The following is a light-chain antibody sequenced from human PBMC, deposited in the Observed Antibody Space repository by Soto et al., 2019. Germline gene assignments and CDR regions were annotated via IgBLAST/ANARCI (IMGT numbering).Light chain of an antibody. Sequence: EVVLTQSPATLSLSPGERATLSCRASQSIRTSLAWYQQKPGQAPRLVIFDASNRATGIPARFSGSGSGTDFTLTISSLEAEDFAIYYCQQRSNWPPITFGQGTRLEIK. J-gene: IGKJ5*01. V-gene: IGKV3-11*01. CDR1: QSIRTS. CDR3: QQRSNWPPIT. CDR2: DAS.